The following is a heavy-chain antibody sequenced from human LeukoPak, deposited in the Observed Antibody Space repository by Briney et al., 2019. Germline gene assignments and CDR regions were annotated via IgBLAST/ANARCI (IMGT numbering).Heavy chain of an antibody. CDR2: ISSSSSYI. Sequence: GGSLRLSCAASGFTFSSYSMNWVRQAPGKGLEWVSSISSSSSYIYYADSVKGRFTISRDNAKNSLYLQMNSLRAEDTAVYYCARENYYYDSSGLSAFDIWGQGTMATVSS. D-gene: IGHD3-22*01. CDR1: GFTFSSYS. V-gene: IGHV3-21*01. CDR3: ARENYYYDSSGLSAFDI. J-gene: IGHJ3*02.